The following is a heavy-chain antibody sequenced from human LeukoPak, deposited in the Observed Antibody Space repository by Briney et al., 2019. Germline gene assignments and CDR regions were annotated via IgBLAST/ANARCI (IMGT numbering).Heavy chain of an antibody. V-gene: IGHV3-7*01. Sequence: GGSLRLSCVASGFTFSNYWMSWVRQTPGKGLEGVANIKQDGSEKYYVASVKGRFTISRDNAKNSLYLQMNSLRAEDTAVYYCARYDSAGDDFFDYWGQGTLVTVSS. CDR2: IKQDGSEK. D-gene: IGHD3-22*01. CDR1: GFTFSNYW. J-gene: IGHJ4*02. CDR3: ARYDSAGDDFFDY.